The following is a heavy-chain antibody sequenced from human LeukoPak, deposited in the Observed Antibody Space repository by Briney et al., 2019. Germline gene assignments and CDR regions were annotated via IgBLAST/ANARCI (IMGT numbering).Heavy chain of an antibody. CDR3: AREPYCSGGSCYHAFDI. CDR1: GFTVSSNY. V-gene: IGHV3-53*01. D-gene: IGHD2-15*01. J-gene: IGHJ3*02. CDR2: IYSGGST. Sequence: GGSLRLSCAASGFTVSSNYMNWVRQAPGKGLEWVSVIYSGGSTNYADSVKGRFTISRDNPKNTVYLQMNSLGAEDTAVYYCAREPYCSGGSCYHAFDIWGQGTMVTVSS.